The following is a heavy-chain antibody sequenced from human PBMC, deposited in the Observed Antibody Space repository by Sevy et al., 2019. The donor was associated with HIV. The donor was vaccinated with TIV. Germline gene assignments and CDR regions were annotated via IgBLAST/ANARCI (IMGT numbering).Heavy chain of an antibody. CDR1: GFSLSTSGMS. J-gene: IGHJ6*02. Sequence: GPTLVKPTQTLTLTCTCSGFSLSTSGMSVTWIRQPPGKALEWLALLDWDDVKYFSTSLKTGLTISKDTSKNHVVLTMTNMDPADTATYYCARVGRGSGSYPYYYYAMDVWGQGTTVTVSS. V-gene: IGHV2-70*01. D-gene: IGHD3-10*01. CDR2: LDWDDVK. CDR3: ARVGRGSGSYPYYYYAMDV.